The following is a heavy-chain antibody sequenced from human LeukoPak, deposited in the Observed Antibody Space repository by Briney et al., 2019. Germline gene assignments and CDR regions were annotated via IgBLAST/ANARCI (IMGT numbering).Heavy chain of an antibody. J-gene: IGHJ4*02. Sequence: GGSLRLSCAASGFTFNRYSMNWVRQAPGKGLEWVSYIAYTGTIHYADSVKGRLTISRDDAKNSLYLHMNSLRAEDTAVYYCTRDPRTLDYWGQGTLVTVSS. CDR2: IAYTGTI. CDR1: GFTFNRYS. CDR3: TRDPRTLDY. V-gene: IGHV3-48*01.